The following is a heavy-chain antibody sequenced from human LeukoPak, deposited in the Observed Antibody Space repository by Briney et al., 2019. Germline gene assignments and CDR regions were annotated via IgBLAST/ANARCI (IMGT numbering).Heavy chain of an antibody. V-gene: IGHV1-2*02. CDR2: INPNSGGT. Sequence: ASVKVSCKASGYTFTGYYMHWVRQAPGQGLEWMGWINPNSGGTNYAQKFQGRVTMTRDTSISTAYMELSRLRSDGTAVYYCARDRYSSSWQTYNWFDPWGQGTLVTVSS. D-gene: IGHD6-13*01. CDR3: ARDRYSSSWQTYNWFDP. J-gene: IGHJ5*02. CDR1: GYTFTGYY.